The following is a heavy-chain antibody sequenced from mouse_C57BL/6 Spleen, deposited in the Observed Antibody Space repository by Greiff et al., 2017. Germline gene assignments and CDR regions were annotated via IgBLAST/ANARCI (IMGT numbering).Heavy chain of an antibody. J-gene: IGHJ3*01. D-gene: IGHD1-1*01. Sequence: QVHVKQSGAELVKPGASVKMSCKASGYTFTTYPIEWMKQNHGKSLEWIGNFHPYNDDTKYNEKFKGKATLTVEKSSSTVYLELSRLTSDDSAVYYCARGDYGSSYGFAYWGQGTLVTVSA. V-gene: IGHV1-47*01. CDR1: GYTFTTYP. CDR3: ARGDYGSSYGFAY. CDR2: FHPYNDDT.